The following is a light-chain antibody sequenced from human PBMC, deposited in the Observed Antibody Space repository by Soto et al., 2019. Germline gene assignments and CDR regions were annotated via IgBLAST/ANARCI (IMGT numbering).Light chain of an antibody. CDR3: QQYTTWRSIS. V-gene: IGKV3-15*01. Sequence: EIVLTRSPGTVSLSPWERTTLSCRASQSVSNKLGWYQHKPGQAPRLLIYDTSTRAAGTPARFTGSGSGTDFTLTISSLQSEDFAVYYCQQYTTWRSISFGQGTRLEI. CDR2: DTS. J-gene: IGKJ5*01. CDR1: QSVSNK.